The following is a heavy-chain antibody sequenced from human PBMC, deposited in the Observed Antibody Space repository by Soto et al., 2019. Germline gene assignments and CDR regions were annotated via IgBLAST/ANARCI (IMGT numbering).Heavy chain of an antibody. CDR1: GFSFSSYG. J-gene: IGHJ6*02. CDR2: IWYDGSKT. Sequence: GGSLRLSCTPSGFSFSSYGMHWVRQAPGKGLEWVAVIWYDGSKTYYADSVKGRFTISRDNPNNTLYLQMNSLRAEDTAVYYCARDPYGYFYGMDVWGQGTTVTVSS. V-gene: IGHV3-33*01. D-gene: IGHD2-2*03. CDR3: ARDPYGYFYGMDV.